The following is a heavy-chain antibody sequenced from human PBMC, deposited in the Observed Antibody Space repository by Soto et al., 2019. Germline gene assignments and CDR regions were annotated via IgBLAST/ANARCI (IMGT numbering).Heavy chain of an antibody. CDR3: AKGLNYYGSWSRNLYYYYMDV. Sequence: GSLRLSCAASGFTFSSYAMSWVRQAPGKGLEWVSAISGSGGSTYYADSVKGRFTISRDNSKNTLYLQMNSLRAEDTAVYYCAKGLNYYGSWSRNLYYYYMDVWGKGTTDPVSS. V-gene: IGHV3-23*01. D-gene: IGHD3-10*01. CDR2: ISGSGGST. CDR1: GFTFSSYA. J-gene: IGHJ6*03.